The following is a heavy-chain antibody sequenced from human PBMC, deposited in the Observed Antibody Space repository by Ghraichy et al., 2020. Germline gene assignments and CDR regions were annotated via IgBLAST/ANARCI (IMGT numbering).Heavy chain of an antibody. Sequence: SETLSLTCTVSGGSISSSSYYWGWIRQPPGKGLGWIGSIYYSGSTYYNPSLKSRVTISVDTSKNQFSLKLSSVTAADTAVYYCASDFYYDSSGYIDYWGQGTLVTVSS. CDR3: ASDFYYDSSGYIDY. CDR1: GGSISSSSYY. D-gene: IGHD3-22*01. J-gene: IGHJ4*02. V-gene: IGHV4-39*07. CDR2: IYYSGST.